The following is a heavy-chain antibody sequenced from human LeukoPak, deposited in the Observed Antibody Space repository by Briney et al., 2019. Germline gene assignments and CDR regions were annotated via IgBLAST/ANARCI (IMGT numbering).Heavy chain of an antibody. Sequence: ASVKVSCKASGYTFTSYYLQWVRQAPGQGLEWMGIINPSGGNTSYAQKFQGRVTITADKSTSTAYMELSSLRSEDTAVYYCARGMLSGGNHYYYYYMDVWGKGTTVTVSS. CDR1: GYTFTSYY. D-gene: IGHD4-23*01. V-gene: IGHV1-46*01. CDR3: ARGMLSGGNHYYYYYMDV. CDR2: INPSGGNT. J-gene: IGHJ6*03.